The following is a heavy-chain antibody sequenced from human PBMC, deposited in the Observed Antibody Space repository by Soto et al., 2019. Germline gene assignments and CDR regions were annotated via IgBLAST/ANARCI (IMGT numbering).Heavy chain of an antibody. Sequence: PSQTLSLTCAISGDSVSSNSAAWNWIRQSPSRGLEWLGRTYYRSKWYNDYAVSVKSRITINPDTSKNQFSLKLSSVTAADTAVYYCARLRRYCSSTSCYYYYGMDVWGQGTTVTVSS. CDR3: ARLRRYCSSTSCYYYYGMDV. D-gene: IGHD2-2*01. CDR2: TYYRSKWYN. J-gene: IGHJ6*02. V-gene: IGHV6-1*01. CDR1: GDSVSSNSAA.